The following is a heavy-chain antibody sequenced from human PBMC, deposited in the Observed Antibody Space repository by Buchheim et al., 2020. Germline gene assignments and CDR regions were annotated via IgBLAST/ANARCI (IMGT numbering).Heavy chain of an antibody. V-gene: IGHV3-21*01. J-gene: IGHJ4*02. CDR1: GFTFSLYN. D-gene: IGHD6-19*01. CDR3: ARDDRNGWYVDDY. Sequence: EVQLVESGGGLVKPGGSLRPSCAASGFTFSLYNMNWVRQAPGKGLEWVSLISSDSGYIRYADSVKGRFTVFRDNARNSLYLQMNSLRAEDTAMYYCARDDRNGWYVDDYWGQGTL. CDR2: ISSDSGYI.